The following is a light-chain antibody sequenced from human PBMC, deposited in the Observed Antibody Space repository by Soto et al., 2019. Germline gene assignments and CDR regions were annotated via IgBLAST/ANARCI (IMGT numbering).Light chain of an antibody. CDR2: GAS. CDR3: QQYKNWPL. Sequence: IVMTQSPATLSVSAWEGVTLSCRASQSVRSHLAWYQQKPGQPPRLLIYGASTRATGIPARFSGSWFGTEFTITISSLQSEDFAVYYCQQYKNWPLFGQGTRLEIK. V-gene: IGKV3-15*01. CDR1: QSVRSH. J-gene: IGKJ5*01.